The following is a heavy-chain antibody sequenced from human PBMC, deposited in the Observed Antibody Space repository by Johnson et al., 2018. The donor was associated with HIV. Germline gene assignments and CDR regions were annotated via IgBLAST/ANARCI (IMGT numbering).Heavy chain of an antibody. D-gene: IGHD3-10*02. V-gene: IGHV3-33*08. CDR2: IRYDGSNK. J-gene: IGHJ3*02. CDR3: TTVLKASGYYVVPDAFDI. CDR1: GFTFSDYY. Sequence: QVQLVESGGGVVQPGRSLRLSCAASGFTFSDYYMSWIRQAPGKGLEWVAFIRYDGSNKYYADSVKGRFTISRDNSKNTLYLQMNSLKTEDTAVYYCTTVLKASGYYVVPDAFDIWGQVTMVTVSS.